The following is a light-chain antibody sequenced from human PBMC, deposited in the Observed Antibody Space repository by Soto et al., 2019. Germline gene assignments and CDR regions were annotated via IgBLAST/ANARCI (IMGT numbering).Light chain of an antibody. CDR1: SSDVGAYNR. Sequence: QSVLTQPASVSGSPGQSITISCTGTSSDVGAYNRVSWYQQHSGKAPKLMIYEVSNRPSGVSNRFSGSKSGNTASLTISGLQAEDEADYYCLSYTTSSPYVFGTGTKLTVL. J-gene: IGLJ1*01. CDR3: LSYTTSSPYV. CDR2: EVS. V-gene: IGLV2-14*01.